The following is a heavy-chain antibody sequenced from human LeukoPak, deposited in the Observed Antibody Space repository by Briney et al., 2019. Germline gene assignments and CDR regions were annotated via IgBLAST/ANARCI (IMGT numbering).Heavy chain of an antibody. CDR2: IYYSGST. V-gene: IGHV4-59*06. J-gene: IGHJ4*02. D-gene: IGHD3-16*02. CDR1: GGAISSYY. Sequence: SETLSLTCTVSGGAISSYYWSWIRQHPGKGLEWIGYIYYSGSTYYHPPLKSRVTKSVDTSKNQFSLKLSSVTAADTAVYYCAREGQQITFGGVIVRRFFDYWGQGTLVTVSS. CDR3: AREGQQITFGGVIVRRFFDY.